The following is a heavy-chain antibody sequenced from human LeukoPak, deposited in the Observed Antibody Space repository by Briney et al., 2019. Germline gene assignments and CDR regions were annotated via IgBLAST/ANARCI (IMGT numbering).Heavy chain of an antibody. J-gene: IGHJ6*02. CDR3: AKDWTDSSGYWGMDV. CDR1: GFTVSSNY. V-gene: IGHV3-53*01. D-gene: IGHD3-22*01. CDR2: IYTGGST. Sequence: GGSLTLSCAASGFTVSSNYMSWVRQAPGKGLEWVSVIYTGGSTYYADSVKGRFTISRDNSKNTLYLQMNSLRAEDTAVYYCAKDWTDSSGYWGMDVWGQGTTVTVPS.